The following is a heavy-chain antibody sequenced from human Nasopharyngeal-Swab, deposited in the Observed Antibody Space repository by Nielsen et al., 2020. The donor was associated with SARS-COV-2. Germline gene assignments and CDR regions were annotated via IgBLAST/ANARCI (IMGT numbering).Heavy chain of an antibody. J-gene: IGHJ4*02. V-gene: IGHV4-39*01. CDR3: AGQQHLAGY. CDR1: GGSISSSSYY. D-gene: IGHD6-13*01. CDR2: IYYSGST. Sequence: GSLRLSCTVSGGSISSSSYYWGWIRQPPGKGLEWIGSIYYSGSTYYNPSLKSRVTISVDTSKNQFSLKLSSVTAADTAVYYCAGQQHLAGYWGQGTLVTVSS.